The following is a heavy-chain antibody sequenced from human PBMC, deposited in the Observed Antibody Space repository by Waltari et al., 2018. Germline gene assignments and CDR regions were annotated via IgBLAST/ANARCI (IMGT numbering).Heavy chain of an antibody. Sequence: QVQLVQSGAEVKKPGSSVKVSCKASGGTFSSYAISWVRQAPGQGLEWMGGILPIFGPPSSDQNFQGRVTITADESTSTAYMELSSLGSEDTAVYYCARAHTPYYYGSGRTAFDYWGQGTLVTVSS. CDR3: ARAHTPYYYGSGRTAFDY. CDR2: ILPIFGPP. CDR1: GGTFSSYA. V-gene: IGHV1-69*13. J-gene: IGHJ4*02. D-gene: IGHD3-10*01.